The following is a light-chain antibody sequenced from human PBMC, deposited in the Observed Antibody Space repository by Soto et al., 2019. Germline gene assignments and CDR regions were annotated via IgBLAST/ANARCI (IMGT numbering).Light chain of an antibody. Sequence: DIQMTQSPSTLSASAGDRVTITCRASQSISTYLAWYQQKPGKAPKLLIYMASSLQSGVPSRFSGSGSGTEFTLTISSLQPDDFATYYCQHSNSYPWTFGQGTQVDIK. CDR1: QSISTY. J-gene: IGKJ1*01. V-gene: IGKV1-5*03. CDR3: QHSNSYPWT. CDR2: MAS.